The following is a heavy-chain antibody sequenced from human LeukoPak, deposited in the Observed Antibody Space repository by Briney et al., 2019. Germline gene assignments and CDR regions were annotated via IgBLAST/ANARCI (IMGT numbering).Heavy chain of an antibody. D-gene: IGHD3-10*01. CDR2: ISISTRTK. Sequence: GGSLRLPCAASGFIFSDHYMDWIRQAPGKGLEWLAYISISTRTKHYADSVKGRFSIFRDNAKNSLYLQMNSLRDEDTAVYYCARQSWVSGNIDYWGQGTLVTVSS. CDR1: GFIFSDHY. V-gene: IGHV3-11*04. J-gene: IGHJ4*02. CDR3: ARQSWVSGNIDY.